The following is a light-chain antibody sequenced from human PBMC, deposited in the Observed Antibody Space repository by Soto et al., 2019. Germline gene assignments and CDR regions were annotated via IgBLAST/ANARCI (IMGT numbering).Light chain of an antibody. CDR2: GAS. Sequence: EIVLTQSPGTLSLSPGERATLSCRASQSVSSSYLAWYQQKPGQAPRLLIYGASSRATGSPDRFSGSGSGTDFTLTISRLEPEYFAVYYCQQYGSSLGFTVGPGTKVDIK. V-gene: IGKV3-20*01. CDR3: QQYGSSLGFT. J-gene: IGKJ3*01. CDR1: QSVSSSY.